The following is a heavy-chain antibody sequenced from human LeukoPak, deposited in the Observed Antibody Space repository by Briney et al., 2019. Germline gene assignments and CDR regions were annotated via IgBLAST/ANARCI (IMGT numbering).Heavy chain of an antibody. Sequence: PGGSLRLSCAASGFTFSSYAMSWVRQAPGKGLEWVSSITISGDSAYYADSVKGRFTIFRDNSKSMLFLQMNSLRVEDTAVYYCARDSATLASTGEVDYWGQGALVTVSS. J-gene: IGHJ4*02. CDR2: ITISGDSA. CDR1: GFTFSSYA. D-gene: IGHD7-27*01. V-gene: IGHV3-23*01. CDR3: ARDSATLASTGEVDY.